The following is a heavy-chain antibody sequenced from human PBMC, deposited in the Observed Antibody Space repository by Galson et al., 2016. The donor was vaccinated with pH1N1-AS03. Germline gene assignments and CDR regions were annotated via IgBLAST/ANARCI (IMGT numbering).Heavy chain of an antibody. V-gene: IGHV1-69*13. CDR1: GGTFSSFA. J-gene: IGHJ4*02. Sequence: SVKVSCKASGGTFSSFAISWVRQAPGQGLEWMGRVIGVFGTSKHAQKFQGRVTITADESTSTAYMELTSLRSDDTAVYYCARESGYNYGYLDYWGQGTLVTVSS. D-gene: IGHD5-18*01. CDR2: VIGVFGTS. CDR3: ARESGYNYGYLDY.